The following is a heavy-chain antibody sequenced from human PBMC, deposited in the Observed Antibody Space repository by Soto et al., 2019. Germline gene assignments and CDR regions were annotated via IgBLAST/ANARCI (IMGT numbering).Heavy chain of an antibody. V-gene: IGHV1-69*12. CDR3: AKDVGDAFDV. CDR2: IIPIFGAA. Sequence: QVQLVQSGAEVKKPGSSVKVSCKASGDTFKSYAISWVRQAPGQGLEWMGGIIPIFGAAIYAQKFRGRVTISADESTNTAYMDLTSLTSDDTAMYYCAKDVGDAFDVWGQGTMVTVSS. J-gene: IGHJ3*01. CDR1: GDTFKSYA. D-gene: IGHD3-16*01.